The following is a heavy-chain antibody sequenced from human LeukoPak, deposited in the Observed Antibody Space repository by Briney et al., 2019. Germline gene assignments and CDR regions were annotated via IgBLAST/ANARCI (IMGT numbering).Heavy chain of an antibody. J-gene: IGHJ4*02. V-gene: IGHV3-21*01. CDR2: ISSSSSYI. D-gene: IGHD2-15*01. CDR3: ARSELGYCSGGSCYDY. Sequence: GGSLRLSCAASGFTFSSYSMNRVRQAPGKGLEWVSSISSSSSYIYYADSVKGRFTISRDNAKNSLYLQMNSLRAEDTAVYYCARSELGYCSGGSCYDYWGQGTLVTVSS. CDR1: GFTFSSYS.